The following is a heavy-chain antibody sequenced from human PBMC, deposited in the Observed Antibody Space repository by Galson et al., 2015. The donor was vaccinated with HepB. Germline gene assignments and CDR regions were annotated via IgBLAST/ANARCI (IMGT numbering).Heavy chain of an antibody. CDR2: ISGSGGST. CDR3: AKDDHDYGGLDY. J-gene: IGHJ4*02. D-gene: IGHD4-23*01. CDR1: GFTFSSYA. Sequence: SLRLSCAASGFTFSSYAMSWVRQAPGKGLEWVSAISGSGGSTYYADSVKGRFTISRDNSKNTLYLQMNSLRAEDTAVYYCAKDDHDYGGLDYWGQGTLVTVSS. V-gene: IGHV3-23*01.